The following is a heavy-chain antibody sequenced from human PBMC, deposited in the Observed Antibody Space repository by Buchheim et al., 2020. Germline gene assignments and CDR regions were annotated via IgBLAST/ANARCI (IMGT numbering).Heavy chain of an antibody. CDR3: AKGGPSSLYYFDY. CDR2: IGSGGNT. Sequence: EVQLLESGGGLVQPGGSLRLSCAASGFTISSYAMRWVRQAPGKGLEWVSTIGSGGNTYYADSVKGRFTISRDNSKNKLSAQMHSLRAEDTAVYYCAKGGPSSLYYFDYWGQGTL. D-gene: IGHD5-12*01. J-gene: IGHJ4*02. CDR1: GFTISSYA. V-gene: IGHV3-23*01.